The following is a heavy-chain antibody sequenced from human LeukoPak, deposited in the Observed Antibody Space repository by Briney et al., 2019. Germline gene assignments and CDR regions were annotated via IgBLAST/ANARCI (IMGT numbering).Heavy chain of an antibody. D-gene: IGHD3-9*01. Sequence: SETLSLTCTVSGGSISSSSYYWGWIRQPPGKGLEWIGSIYYSGSTYYNPSLKSRVTISVDTSKNQFSLKLSSVTAADTAVYYCARDLRYFDWLSNTNYFDYWGQGTLVTVSS. CDR2: IYYSGST. V-gene: IGHV4-39*07. J-gene: IGHJ4*02. CDR3: ARDLRYFDWLSNTNYFDY. CDR1: GGSISSSSYY.